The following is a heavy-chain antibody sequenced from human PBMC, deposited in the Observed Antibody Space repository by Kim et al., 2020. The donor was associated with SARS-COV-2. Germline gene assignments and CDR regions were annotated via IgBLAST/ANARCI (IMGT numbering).Heavy chain of an antibody. CDR3: TRFCPPPRYSGWY. V-gene: IGHV4-30-4*01. CDR2: IYYSEST. Sequence: SETLSLTCTVSGCSISSGDYYWSWIRQPPGKGLEWIGYIYYSESTYYNPALKSLVTISVDTTKNQYSLKLSAVTAAATAVYCCTRFCPPPRYSGWY. J-gene: IGHJ2*01. D-gene: IGHD3-16*02. CDR1: GCSISSGDYY.